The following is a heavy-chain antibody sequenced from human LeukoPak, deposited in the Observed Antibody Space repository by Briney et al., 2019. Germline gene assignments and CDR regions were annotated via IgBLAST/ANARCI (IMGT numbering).Heavy chain of an antibody. V-gene: IGHV3-21*01. CDR2: ISSSSSYI. CDR1: GFTFSSYS. Sequence: GGSLRLFCSASGFTFSSYSMNWVRQAPGKGLEWVSSISSSSSYIYYADSVKGRFTISRDNAKNSLYLQMNSLRAEDTAVYYCASDRGYSSGWNNWGQGTQVTVSS. D-gene: IGHD6-19*01. J-gene: IGHJ4*02. CDR3: ASDRGYSSGWNN.